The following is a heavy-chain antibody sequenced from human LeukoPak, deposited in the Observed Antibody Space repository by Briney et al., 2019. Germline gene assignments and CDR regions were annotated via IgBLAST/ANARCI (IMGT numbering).Heavy chain of an antibody. CDR1: GFTFGSYS. J-gene: IGHJ4*02. CDR2: ITPSGGGT. V-gene: IGHV3-23*01. Sequence: GGSLRLSCAASGFTFGSYSMTWVRQAPGKGLEWVSSITPSGGGTYYADSVKGRFTISRDNSKNTLYLQVNSLRADDTALYYCAKGSSNTGYEYWGQGTLVTVSS. D-gene: IGHD5-12*01. CDR3: AKGSSNTGYEY.